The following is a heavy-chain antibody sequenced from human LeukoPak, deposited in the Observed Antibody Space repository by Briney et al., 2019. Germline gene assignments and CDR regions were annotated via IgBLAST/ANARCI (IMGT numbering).Heavy chain of an antibody. J-gene: IGHJ5*02. CDR3: ARVDGGSTGILHT. V-gene: IGHV4-4*07. CDR1: GHSISRYY. CDR2: FSTTWSV. D-gene: IGHD7-27*01. Sequence: PSETLTLTCSVSGHSISRYYWTWLRQPAGKGREWIGRFSTTWSVSYNPSLKSRVTMSVDTSKNPFSLRLSSVTAADTAVYYCARVDGGSTGILHTWGQGTLVTVSS.